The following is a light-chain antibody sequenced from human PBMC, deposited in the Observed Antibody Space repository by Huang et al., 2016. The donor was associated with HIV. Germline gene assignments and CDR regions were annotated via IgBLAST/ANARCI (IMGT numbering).Light chain of an antibody. CDR2: GTS. CDR3: QQYGTSPLT. CDR1: QSISSTY. Sequence: EIVLTQSPGTLSLSPGDGATLSCRASQSISSTYIAWYQQKPGQAPRLLIYGTSNRATGIPDRFSGSGSGTDFTLTISRLEPEDSAVYYCQQYGTSPLTFGGGTKVEIK. J-gene: IGKJ4*01. V-gene: IGKV3-20*01.